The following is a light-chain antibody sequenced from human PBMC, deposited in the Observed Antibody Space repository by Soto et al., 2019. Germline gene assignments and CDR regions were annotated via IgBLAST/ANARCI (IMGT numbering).Light chain of an antibody. CDR1: QGISSY. CDR2: AAS. V-gene: IGKV1-8*01. CDR3: QQYYSYPLT. Sequence: AIRMTQSPSSLSASTGDRVTITCRASQGISSYLAWYQQKPGKAPKLLIYAASTLQSGVPSRFSGSGSGTDFPLTICRRQSEDFATYYCQQYYSYPLTFGGGTKVQIK. J-gene: IGKJ4*01.